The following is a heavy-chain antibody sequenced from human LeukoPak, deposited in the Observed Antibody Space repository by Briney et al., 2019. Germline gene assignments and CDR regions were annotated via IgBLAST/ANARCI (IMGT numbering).Heavy chain of an antibody. J-gene: IGHJ4*02. Sequence: GGSLRLSCAASGFTVSTNYMSWVRQAPGKGLEWVGHIRSKTDGGTTDYAAPVKGRFTISRDDSKNTLYLQMNSLKTEDTAVYYCTTFEAYYDSSGYPHYFDYWGQGTLVTVSS. CDR3: TTFEAYYDSSGYPHYFDY. CDR1: GFTVSTNY. CDR2: IRSKTDGGTT. D-gene: IGHD3-22*01. V-gene: IGHV3-15*01.